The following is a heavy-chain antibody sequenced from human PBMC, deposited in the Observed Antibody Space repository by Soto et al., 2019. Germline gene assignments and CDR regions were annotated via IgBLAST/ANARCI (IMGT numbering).Heavy chain of an antibody. CDR1: GGSISSGGYS. V-gene: IGHV4-30-2*01. CDR2: IYHSGST. D-gene: IGHD3-3*01. J-gene: IGHJ5*02. Sequence: SETLSLTCAVSGGSISSGGYSWSWIRQPPGKGLEWIGYIYHSGSTYYNPSLKSRVTISVDRSKNQFSLKLSSVTAADTAVYYCARYSSSTYYDFWSGYKWFDPWGQGTLVTVSS. CDR3: ARYSSSTYYDFWSGYKWFDP.